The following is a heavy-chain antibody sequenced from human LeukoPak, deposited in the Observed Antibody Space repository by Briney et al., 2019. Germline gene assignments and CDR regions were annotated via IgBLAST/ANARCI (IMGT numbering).Heavy chain of an antibody. V-gene: IGHV7-4-1*02. D-gene: IGHD3-10*01. J-gene: IGHJ3*02. CDR3: ARVRWFGEMGDNHAFDI. CDR1: GYTFTSYA. CDR2: INTNTGNP. Sequence: ASVKVSCKASGYTFTSYAMNWVRQAPGQGLEWMGGINTNTGNPTYAQGFTGRFVFSLDTSVSTAYLQISSLKAEDTAVYYCARVRWFGEMGDNHAFDIWGQGTMVTVSS.